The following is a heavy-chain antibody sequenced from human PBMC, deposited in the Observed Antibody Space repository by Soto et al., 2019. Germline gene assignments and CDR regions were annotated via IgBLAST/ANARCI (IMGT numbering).Heavy chain of an antibody. CDR2: IIPIFGTA. J-gene: IGHJ5*02. CDR1: GGTFSSYA. V-gene: IGHV1-69*13. D-gene: IGHD2-2*01. CDR3: ARTLPPHIVVVPAARGPWFDP. Sequence: ASVKVSCKASGGTFSSYAISWVRQAPGQGLEWMGGIIPIFGTANYAQKLQGRVTITADESTSTAYMELSSLRSEDTAVYYCARTLPPHIVVVPAARGPWFDPWGQGTLVTVSS.